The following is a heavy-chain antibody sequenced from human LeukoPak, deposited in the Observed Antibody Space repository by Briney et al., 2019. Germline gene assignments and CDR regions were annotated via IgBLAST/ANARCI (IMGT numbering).Heavy chain of an antibody. CDR1: GFTFNCYA. Sequence: GGSLRLSCAASGFTFNCYAMSWVRQAPGKGLEWVSGISDNEGSTYYTDSVKGRFTISRDNTKNTVYLQMNNLRPDDTAVYFCARHDSFIPYWGQGTLVTVSS. J-gene: IGHJ4*02. CDR2: ISDNEGST. CDR3: ARHDSFIPY. D-gene: IGHD5-18*01. V-gene: IGHV3-23*01.